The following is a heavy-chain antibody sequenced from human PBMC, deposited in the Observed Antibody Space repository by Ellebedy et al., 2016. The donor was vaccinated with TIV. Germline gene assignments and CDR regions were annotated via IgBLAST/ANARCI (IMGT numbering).Heavy chain of an antibody. Sequence: SETLSLTCTVSGDSISSSSYYWGWVRQPPGKGLEWIGNIYNSGSTSYNSSLKSRVTISVDTSKNQFSLKLSSVTAADTAVYYCAREVFGYSYGVWGQGTLVTVSS. J-gene: IGHJ1*01. CDR1: GDSISSSSYY. V-gene: IGHV4-39*07. CDR3: AREVFGYSYGV. CDR2: IYNSGST. D-gene: IGHD5-18*01.